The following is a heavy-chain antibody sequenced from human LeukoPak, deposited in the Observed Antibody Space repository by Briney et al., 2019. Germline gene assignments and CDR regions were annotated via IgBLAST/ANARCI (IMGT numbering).Heavy chain of an antibody. D-gene: IGHD5-18*01. CDR1: GFTFSNYA. V-gene: IGHV3-30*04. Sequence: GGSLRLSCAAAGFTFSNYAMHWVRQAPGKGLGWVAVISFDGSEKYFADSVKGRFTISRDNSRNTLYLQMNSLRAEDTAVYYCARVGRWIQLFSYMDVWGKGTTVTVSS. CDR3: ARVGRWIQLFSYMDV. CDR2: ISFDGSEK. J-gene: IGHJ6*03.